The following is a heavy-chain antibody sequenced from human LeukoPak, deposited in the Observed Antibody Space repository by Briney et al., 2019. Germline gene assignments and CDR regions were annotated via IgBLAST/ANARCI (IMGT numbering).Heavy chain of an antibody. CDR3: ARLILTGYYLVYFDY. J-gene: IGHJ4*02. V-gene: IGHV4-39*01. D-gene: IGHD3-9*01. CDR1: GASISSGSNY. Sequence: PSETLSLTCSVSGASISSGSNYWGWIRQPPGKTLEWIGSIYYSGSTYYNPSLKSRVTISVDTSKNQFSLKLSSVTAADTAVYYCARLILTGYYLVYFDYWGQGTLVTVSS. CDR2: IYYSGST.